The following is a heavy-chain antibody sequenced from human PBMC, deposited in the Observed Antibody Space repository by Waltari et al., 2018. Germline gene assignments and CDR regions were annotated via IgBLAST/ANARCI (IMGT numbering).Heavy chain of an antibody. CDR2: ISSSSSYI. D-gene: IGHD2-2*01. V-gene: IGHV3-21*01. Sequence: EVQLVESGGGLVKPGGSLRLSCAASGFTFSSDSLHWVRQAPGKGLEWFSSISSSSSYIYYADSVKGRVTISRDNAKNSLYLQMNSLRAEDTAVYYCARYISTGDYYYGMDVWGQGTTVTVSS. CDR3: ARYISTGDYYYGMDV. CDR1: GFTFSSDS. J-gene: IGHJ6*02.